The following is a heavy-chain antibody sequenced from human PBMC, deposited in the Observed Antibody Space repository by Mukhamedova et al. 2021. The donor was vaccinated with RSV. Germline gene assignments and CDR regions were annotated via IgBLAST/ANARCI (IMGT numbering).Heavy chain of an antibody. J-gene: IGHJ4*02. V-gene: IGHV4-39*01. D-gene: IGHD4-17*01. CDR3: ARLGPVTTSY. Sequence: GLEWIGSIYYSGSTYYNPSLKSRVTISVDTSKNQFSLKLSSVTAADTAVYYCARLGPVTTSYWGQGTLVTGSS. CDR2: IYYSGST.